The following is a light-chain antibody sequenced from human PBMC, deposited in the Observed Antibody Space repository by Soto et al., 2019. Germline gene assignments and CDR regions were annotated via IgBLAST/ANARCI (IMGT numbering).Light chain of an antibody. CDR3: SSYTTSSTPFV. V-gene: IGLV2-14*01. J-gene: IGLJ1*01. Sequence: ALTQPASVSGSPGQSITISCTGTSSDVGGYNYVSWYQQHPGKAPKLMIYDVNNRPSGVSNRFSGSKSGNTASLTISGLQAEDEADYFCSSYTTSSTPFVFGTGTKLTVL. CDR1: SSDVGGYNY. CDR2: DVN.